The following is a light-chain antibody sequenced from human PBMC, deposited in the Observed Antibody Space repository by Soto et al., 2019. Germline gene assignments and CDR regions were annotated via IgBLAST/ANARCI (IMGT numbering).Light chain of an antibody. J-gene: IGLJ2*01. Sequence: QFALTQAASASGSPGQSITISCTGTSSDVGGYNHVSWYQQHPGKAPKLMIYDVTDRPSGVSNRFSGSKSGNTASLAISGLQAEDEADYYCNSYTSTNTLVFGGGTKLTVL. CDR1: SSDVGGYNH. CDR3: NSYTSTNTLV. V-gene: IGLV2-14*03. CDR2: DVT.